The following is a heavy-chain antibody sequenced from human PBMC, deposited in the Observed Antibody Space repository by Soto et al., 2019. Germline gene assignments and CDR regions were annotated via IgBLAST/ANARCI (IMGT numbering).Heavy chain of an antibody. CDR3: ARDPYKFWSCYYVYSWFDP. CDR1: GYTFTSYG. V-gene: IGHV1-18*01. J-gene: IGHJ5*02. Sequence: ASVXVXXKASGYTFTSYGISWVRQAPGQGLEWMGWISAYNGNTNYAQKLQGRVTMTTDTSTSTAYMELRSLRSDDTAVYFCARDPYKFWSCYYVYSWFDPWG. D-gene: IGHD3-3*01. CDR2: ISAYNGNT.